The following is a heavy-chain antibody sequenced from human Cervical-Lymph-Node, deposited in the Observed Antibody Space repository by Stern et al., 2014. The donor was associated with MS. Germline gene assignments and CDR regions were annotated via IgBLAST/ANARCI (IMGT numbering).Heavy chain of an antibody. CDR1: GASISSVGYY. V-gene: IGHV4-31*03. CDR2: ISYIGST. J-gene: IGHJ4*02. CDR3: ARSDRLWGSFDY. Sequence: QVQLQESGPGLVKPSQTLSLTCTVSGASISSVGYYWSWIRPYPGKGLEWIGYISYIGSTYYNPSLQSRVSISEDTSENQFSLNLSSVTAADTALYYCARSDRLWGSFDYWGQGTLVTVSS. D-gene: IGHD3-16*01.